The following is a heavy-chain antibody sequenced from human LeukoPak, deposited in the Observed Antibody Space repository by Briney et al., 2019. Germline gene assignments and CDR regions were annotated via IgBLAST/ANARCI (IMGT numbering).Heavy chain of an antibody. CDR3: AKGFLYCDGDCYSALDAFDI. CDR1: GFTLDNYA. Sequence: GGSLGLSCAASGFTLDNYAMHWVRQVPGKGREGVSGIIWNSGSIGYADSVKGRFTISRDDAKNTLNLQMSSLRAEDTAVYYCAKGFLYCDGDCYSALDAFDIWGQGTLVTVSS. J-gene: IGHJ3*02. V-gene: IGHV3-9*01. D-gene: IGHD2-21*02. CDR2: IIWNSGSI.